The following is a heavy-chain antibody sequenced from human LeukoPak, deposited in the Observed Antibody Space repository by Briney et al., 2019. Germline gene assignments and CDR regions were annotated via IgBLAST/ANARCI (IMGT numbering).Heavy chain of an antibody. D-gene: IGHD6-19*01. CDR3: ARGRHSSG. Sequence: GGSLRLSCAASGFTFSSYEMNWVRQAPGKGLEWVSYISSDGYTMCYADSVKGRFTISRDNAKNSLSLQMNSLRAEDTAVYYCARGRHSSGWGEGTLVTVSS. J-gene: IGHJ4*02. CDR1: GFTFSSYE. CDR2: ISSDGYTM. V-gene: IGHV3-48*03.